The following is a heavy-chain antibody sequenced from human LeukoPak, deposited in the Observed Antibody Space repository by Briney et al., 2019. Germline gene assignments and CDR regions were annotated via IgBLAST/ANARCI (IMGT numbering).Heavy chain of an antibody. J-gene: IGHJ4*02. CDR2: IYIGGST. V-gene: IGHV3-53*05. Sequence: GGSLRLSCAASGFNVSRNYMTWVRQAPGEGLEWVSSIYIGGSTYYADSVKGRFTISRDNSKNTLYLQMNSLRAADTAVYYCARDKGTSYLSSFDYWGQGTLVTVSS. D-gene: IGHD6-6*01. CDR1: GFNVSRNY. CDR3: ARDKGTSYLSSFDY.